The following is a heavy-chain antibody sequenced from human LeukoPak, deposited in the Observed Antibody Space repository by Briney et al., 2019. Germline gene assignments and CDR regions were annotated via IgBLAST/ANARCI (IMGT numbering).Heavy chain of an antibody. CDR2: ISPSGDIT. J-gene: IGHJ4*02. D-gene: IGHD3-10*01. CDR3: AKDDAWLRFGE. CDR1: GFTFSNHG. Sequence: GGSLRLSCAASGFTFSNHGMNWVRQAPRKGLEWVSGISPSGDITYYADSVKGRFTISRDNSKNTLYLEVICLTAEDTAVYYCAKDDAWLRFGEWSQGTLVTVSS. V-gene: IGHV3-23*01.